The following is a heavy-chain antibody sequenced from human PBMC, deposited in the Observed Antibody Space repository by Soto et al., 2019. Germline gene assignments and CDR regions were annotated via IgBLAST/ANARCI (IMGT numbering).Heavy chain of an antibody. V-gene: IGHV4-61*01. D-gene: IGHD2-15*01. CDR3: ARESGGRQSIDD. Sequence: SSETLSLTCTVSGGSVSSGSYYWSWIRQPPGKGLEWIGYIYYSGSTNYNPSLKSRVTISVDTSKNQFSLKLSSVTAADTAVYYCARESGGRQSIDDWGQRTLVTVSS. CDR2: IYYSGST. J-gene: IGHJ4*02. CDR1: GGSVSSGSYY.